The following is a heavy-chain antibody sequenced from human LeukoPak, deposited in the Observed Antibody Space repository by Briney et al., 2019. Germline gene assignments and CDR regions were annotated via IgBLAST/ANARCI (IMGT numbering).Heavy chain of an antibody. Sequence: SETLSLTCTVSGGSISSYYWSWIRQPPGKGLEWIGYIYYSGSTNYNPSLKSRVTISVDTSKDQFSLKLSSVTAADTAVYYCARVSGYCSSTSCLYTRHFDYWGRGTLVTVSS. CDR2: IYYSGST. J-gene: IGHJ4*02. CDR3: ARVSGYCSSTSCLYTRHFDY. CDR1: GGSISSYY. D-gene: IGHD2-2*01. V-gene: IGHV4-59*01.